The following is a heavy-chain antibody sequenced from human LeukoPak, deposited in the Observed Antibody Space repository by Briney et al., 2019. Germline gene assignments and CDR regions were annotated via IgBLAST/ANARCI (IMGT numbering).Heavy chain of an antibody. CDR2: IYPRDSDT. CDR1: GYKFTNYW. D-gene: IGHD6-25*01. CDR3: ARLLAAPYYINF. J-gene: IGHJ4*02. Sequence: GESLRISCKGSGYKFTNYWIAWVRQMPGQGLEWLGIIYPRDSDTRYSPSFQGQVSISVDTSIDTAYLQWSSVKASDTAMYYCARLLAAPYYINFWGQGTLVTVSS. V-gene: IGHV5-51*01.